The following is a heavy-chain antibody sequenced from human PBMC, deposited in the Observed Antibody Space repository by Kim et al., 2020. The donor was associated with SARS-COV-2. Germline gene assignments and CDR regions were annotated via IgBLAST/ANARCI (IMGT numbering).Heavy chain of an antibody. V-gene: IGHV4-39*01. CDR3: ASTEYQLLSNWFDP. Sequence: NPSLKSRVTISVDTSKNQFSLKLSSVTAADTAVYYCASTEYQLLSNWFDPWGQGTLVTVSS. J-gene: IGHJ5*02. D-gene: IGHD2-2*01.